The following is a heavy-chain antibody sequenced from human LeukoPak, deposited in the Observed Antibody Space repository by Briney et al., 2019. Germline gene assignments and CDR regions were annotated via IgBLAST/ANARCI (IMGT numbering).Heavy chain of an antibody. CDR2: VYTSGST. J-gene: IGHJ5*02. D-gene: IGHD2-15*01. CDR3: ARDSVVPLGWFDP. V-gene: IGHV4-61*02. Sequence: SETLSLTCTVSGGSISSGSYYWSWIRQPAGKGLEWIGRVYTSGSTNYNPSLKSRVTISVDTSKNQFSLKLSSVTAADTAVYYCARDSVVPLGWFDPWGQGTLVTVSS. CDR1: GGSISSGSYY.